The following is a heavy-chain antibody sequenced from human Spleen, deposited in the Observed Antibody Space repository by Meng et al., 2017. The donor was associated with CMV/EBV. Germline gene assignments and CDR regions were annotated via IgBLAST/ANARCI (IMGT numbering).Heavy chain of an antibody. CDR2: INPNSGGT. CDR1: GYTFTAYY. CDR3: ARTVYFDWSYYFDY. J-gene: IGHJ4*02. D-gene: IGHD3-9*01. V-gene: IGHV1-2*02. Sequence: ASVKVSCKTSGYTFTAYYMHWVRQAPGQGLEWMGWINPNSGGTKYGQNFQGRVTMTRNTSISTAYMELSSLRSEDTAVYYCARTVYFDWSYYFDYWGQGTLVTVSS.